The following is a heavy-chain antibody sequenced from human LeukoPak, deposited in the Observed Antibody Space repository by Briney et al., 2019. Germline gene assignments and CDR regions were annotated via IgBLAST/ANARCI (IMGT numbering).Heavy chain of an antibody. CDR3: ARDPSMFSNGWPFDY. CDR2: ISSSSSRI. J-gene: IGHJ4*02. CDR1: GFTFSYYG. V-gene: IGHV3-21*01. Sequence: GRSLRLSCAASGFTFSYYGMHWVRQAPGKGLEWISSISSSSSRIYYADSVKGRFTISRDNAKNSLYLQMNSLRDEDTAVYYCARDPSMFSNGWPFDYWGQGTLVTVSS. D-gene: IGHD6-19*01.